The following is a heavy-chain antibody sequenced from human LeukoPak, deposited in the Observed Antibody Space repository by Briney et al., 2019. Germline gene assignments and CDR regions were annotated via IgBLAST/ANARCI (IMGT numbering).Heavy chain of an antibody. Sequence: TSETLSLTCAVYGESFSNYYWTWIRQPPGKGLEWIGEINHSGSINYNPSLKSRVTIFLDASKSQFSLKLSSLTAADTAVYFCARGHEEWEILQRAVHFDYWGQGSLVTVSS. D-gene: IGHD1-1*01. CDR2: INHSGSI. V-gene: IGHV4-34*01. CDR1: GESFSNYY. J-gene: IGHJ4*02. CDR3: ARGHEEWEILQRAVHFDY.